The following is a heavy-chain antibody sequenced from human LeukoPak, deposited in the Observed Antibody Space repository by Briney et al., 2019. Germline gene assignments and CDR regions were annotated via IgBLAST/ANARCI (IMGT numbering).Heavy chain of an antibody. V-gene: IGHV3-48*03. CDR1: GFSFSTYD. Sequence: GGSLRLSRAASGFSFSTYDMNWVRQAPGKGLEWVSYTTSTGRTTYYADSVKGRFTISRDNAKHSLYLQMNSLRVEDTAVYYCARLPDPYYYYYMDVWGKGTTVTVSS. CDR2: TTSTGRTT. J-gene: IGHJ6*03. CDR3: ARLPDPYYYYYMDV.